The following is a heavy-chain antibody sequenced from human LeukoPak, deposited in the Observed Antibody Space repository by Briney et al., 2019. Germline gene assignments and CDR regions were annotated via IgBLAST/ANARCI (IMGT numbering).Heavy chain of an antibody. J-gene: IGHJ4*02. CDR1: GYTFTSYD. CDR2: MNPNSGNT. Sequence: ASVKVSCKASGYTFTSYDINWVRQATGQGLEWVGWMNPNSGNTGYAQKFQGRVTMTRNTSISTAYMELSSLRSEDTAVYYCARGSSNDYGEAPVDYWGQGTLVTVSS. V-gene: IGHV1-8*01. CDR3: ARGSSNDYGEAPVDY. D-gene: IGHD4-17*01.